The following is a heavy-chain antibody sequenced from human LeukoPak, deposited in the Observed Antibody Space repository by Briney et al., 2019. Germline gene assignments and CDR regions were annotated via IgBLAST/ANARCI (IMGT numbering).Heavy chain of an antibody. J-gene: IGHJ4*02. Sequence: ASVKVSCKASGGTFSSYAISWVRQAPGQGLEWMGGIIPIFGTANYAQKFQGRVTITTDESTSTAYMELSSLRSEDTAVYYCARWAYSSGYSFDYWGQGTLVTVSS. D-gene: IGHD3-22*01. CDR1: GGTFSSYA. V-gene: IGHV1-69*05. CDR2: IIPIFGTA. CDR3: ARWAYSSGYSFDY.